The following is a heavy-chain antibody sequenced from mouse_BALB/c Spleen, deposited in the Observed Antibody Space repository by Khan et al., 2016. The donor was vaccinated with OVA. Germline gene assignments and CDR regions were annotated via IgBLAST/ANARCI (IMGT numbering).Heavy chain of an antibody. Sequence: QVQLQQSGPGLVAPSQSLSITCTISGFSLTNYGVHWVRQPPGKGLEWLVVIWSDGSTTYNSALKSRLTISKDNSKSQVFLKMNSLQTDDTAMYFCARQPYYHYNIMDYWGHGTSVTVSS. CDR1: GFSLTNYG. D-gene: IGHD2-10*01. V-gene: IGHV2-6-1*01. CDR2: IWSDGST. J-gene: IGHJ4*01. CDR3: ARQPYYHYNIMDY.